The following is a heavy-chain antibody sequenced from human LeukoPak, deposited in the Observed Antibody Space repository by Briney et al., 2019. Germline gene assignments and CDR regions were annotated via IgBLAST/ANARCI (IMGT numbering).Heavy chain of an antibody. Sequence: PGGSLRLSCAASGFTFSSYAMSWVRQAPGKGLEWVSAISGSGGSTYYADSVKGRFTISRDNSKNTLYLQMNSLRAEDTAVYYCAKDRFRTTGTSSMDVWGKGTTATVSS. V-gene: IGHV3-23*01. D-gene: IGHD1-1*01. CDR3: AKDRFRTTGTSSMDV. CDR2: ISGSGGST. J-gene: IGHJ6*04. CDR1: GFTFSSYA.